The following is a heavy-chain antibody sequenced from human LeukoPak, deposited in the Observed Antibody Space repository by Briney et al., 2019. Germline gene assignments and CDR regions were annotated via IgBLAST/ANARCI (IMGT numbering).Heavy chain of an antibody. Sequence: RGRPLRLSCAASGFTFSSYGMHWVRQAPGKGLEWVAVIWYDGSNKYYADSVKGRFTISRDNSKNTLYLQMNSLRAEDTAVYYCARDNVAVAGTFDYWGQGTLVTVSS. CDR3: ARDNVAVAGTFDY. CDR1: GFTFSSYG. D-gene: IGHD6-19*01. CDR2: IWYDGSNK. J-gene: IGHJ4*02. V-gene: IGHV3-33*01.